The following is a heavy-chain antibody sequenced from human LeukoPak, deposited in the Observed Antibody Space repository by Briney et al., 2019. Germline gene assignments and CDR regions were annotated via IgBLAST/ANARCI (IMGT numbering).Heavy chain of an antibody. V-gene: IGHV3-30*04. J-gene: IGHJ4*02. CDR2: ISYDGSNK. CDR1: GFIFSSYA. Sequence: PGRSLRLSCAASGFIFSSYAMRWVRQAPGKGLEWVAVISYDGSNKYYADSVKGRFTISRDNSKNTLYLQMNSLRAEDTAVYYCARVVGSSGWYDYWGQGTLVTVSS. CDR3: ARVVGSSGWYDY. D-gene: IGHD6-19*01.